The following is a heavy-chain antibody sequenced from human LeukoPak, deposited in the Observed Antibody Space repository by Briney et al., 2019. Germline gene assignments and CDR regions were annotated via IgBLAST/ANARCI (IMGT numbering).Heavy chain of an antibody. Sequence: PGGSLRLSCAASGFTFSSYSMNWVRQAPGKGLEWVSSISSSSSYIYYADSVKGRFTISRDNAKNSLYLQMNSLRAEDTAVYYCAREGYDYFGYYYYGMDVWGKGTTVIVSS. D-gene: IGHD5-12*01. CDR3: AREGYDYFGYYYYGMDV. J-gene: IGHJ6*04. V-gene: IGHV3-21*01. CDR1: GFTFSSYS. CDR2: ISSSSSYI.